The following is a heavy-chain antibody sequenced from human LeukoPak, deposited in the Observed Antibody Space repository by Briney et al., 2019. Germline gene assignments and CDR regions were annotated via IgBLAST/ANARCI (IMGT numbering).Heavy chain of an antibody. V-gene: IGHV3-30*18. D-gene: IGHD3-10*01. CDR2: ISYDGSNK. CDR3: AKELHPRYYYGSGSYSAPYYYYGMDV. J-gene: IGHJ6*02. CDR1: GFTFSSYG. Sequence: GGSLRLSCAASGFTFSSYGMHWVRQAPGKGLEWVAVISYDGSNKYYADSVKGRFTISRDNSKNTLYLQMNSLRAEDTAVYYCAKELHPRYYYGSGSYSAPYYYYGMDVWGQGTTVTVSS.